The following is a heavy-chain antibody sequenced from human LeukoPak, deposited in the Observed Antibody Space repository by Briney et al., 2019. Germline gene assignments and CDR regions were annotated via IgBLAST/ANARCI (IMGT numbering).Heavy chain of an antibody. V-gene: IGHV4-4*07. CDR3: SRDLVASRRWPFFYYMDV. CDR2: IYTSGST. D-gene: IGHD6-6*01. CDR1: GGSLCRYY. J-gene: IGHJ6*03. Sequence: PQTLCLTCTLSGGSLCRYYWSWVRQPAGKGLEWIGRIYTSGSTNSNTSLTSRVTMSLDTSTHHCSLTPSSLPPPDPPPSYSSRDLVASRRWPFFYYMDVWGKGTTVTVSS.